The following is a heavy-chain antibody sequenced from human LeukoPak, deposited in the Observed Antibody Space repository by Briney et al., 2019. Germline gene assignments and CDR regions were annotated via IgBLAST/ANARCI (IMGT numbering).Heavy chain of an antibody. V-gene: IGHV3-21*01. J-gene: IGHJ4*02. CDR1: GFTFSSYS. Sequence: PGGSLRLSCAASGFTFSSYSMNWVRQAPGRGLEWVSSITSSSTYIYYADSVKGRFTISRDNAENSLYLQMNRLRAEDTALYYCARGLGATRRFYYWGQGTLVTVSS. D-gene: IGHD1-26*01. CDR2: ITSSSTYI. CDR3: ARGLGATRRFYY.